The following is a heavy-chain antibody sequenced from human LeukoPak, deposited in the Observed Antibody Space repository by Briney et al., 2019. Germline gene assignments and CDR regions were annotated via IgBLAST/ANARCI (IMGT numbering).Heavy chain of an antibody. J-gene: IGHJ3*02. D-gene: IGHD3-22*01. Sequence: GGSLRLSCTASGFTFGDYAMNWFRQAPGKGLEWVGFIRSKTYGGTTEYAASVKGRFTISRDDSKSIAYLQMNSLKTEDTAVYYCTRGPGSPLLTYHYDSTVGAFDTWGQGTMVTVSS. CDR1: GFTFGDYA. CDR2: IRSKTYGGTT. CDR3: TRGPGSPLLTYHYDSTVGAFDT. V-gene: IGHV3-49*03.